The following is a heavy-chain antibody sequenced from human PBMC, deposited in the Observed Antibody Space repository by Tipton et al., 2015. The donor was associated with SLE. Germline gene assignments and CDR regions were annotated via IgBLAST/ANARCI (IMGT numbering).Heavy chain of an antibody. CDR1: GGSISSDH. CDR3: ARGMLTWRGAIVGVDV. CDR2: ISDGGGT. J-gene: IGHJ6*02. V-gene: IGHV4-4*09. Sequence: SLTCSVSGGSISSDHWIWIRQPPGKGLEWLGYISDGGGTNYNPSLKSRVTMSVDTAKNQFSLKLTSVTAADTAVYYCARGMLTWRGAIVGVDVWGQGTTVNVSS. D-gene: IGHD2-8*01.